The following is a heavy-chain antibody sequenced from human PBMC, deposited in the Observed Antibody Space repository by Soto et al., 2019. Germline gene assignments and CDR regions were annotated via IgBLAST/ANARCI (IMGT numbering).Heavy chain of an antibody. J-gene: IGHJ3*02. CDR3: ARLTRLVRGVKGAFDI. CDR1: GYSFTSYW. CDR2: IYPGDSDT. D-gene: IGHD3-10*01. V-gene: IGHV5-51*01. Sequence: GESLKISCKGSGYSFTSYWIGWVRQMPGKGLEWMGIIYPGDSDTRYSPSFQGQVTISADKSISTAYLQWSSLKASDTAMYYCARLTRLVRGVKGAFDIWGQGTMVTVS.